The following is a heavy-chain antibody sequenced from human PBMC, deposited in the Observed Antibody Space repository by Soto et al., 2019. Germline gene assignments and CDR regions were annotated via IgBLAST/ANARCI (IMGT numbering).Heavy chain of an antibody. CDR1: GFTFSSYS. Sequence: PVGSLRLSCAASGFTFSSYSMNWVRQAPGKGLEWVSSISSSSSYIYYADSVKGRFTISRDNAKNSLYLQMNSLRAEDTAVYYCARDPVTNDTNNWFDPWGQGTLVTVPS. CDR3: ARDPVTNDTNNWFDP. J-gene: IGHJ5*02. D-gene: IGHD4-4*01. CDR2: ISSSSSYI. V-gene: IGHV3-21*01.